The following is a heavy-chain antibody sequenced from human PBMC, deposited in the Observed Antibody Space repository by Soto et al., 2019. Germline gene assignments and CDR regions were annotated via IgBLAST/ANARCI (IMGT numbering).Heavy chain of an antibody. D-gene: IGHD3-22*01. CDR2: INAGNGNT. Sequence: ASVKVSCMASVYTVTSYAMHWVRQAPGQRLEWMGWINAGNGNTKYSQKFQGRVTITRDTSASTAYMELSSLRSEDTAVYYCARGSGYYYRDDYWGQGTLVTVSS. CDR1: VYTVTSYA. J-gene: IGHJ4*02. CDR3: ARGSGYYYRDDY. V-gene: IGHV1-3*01.